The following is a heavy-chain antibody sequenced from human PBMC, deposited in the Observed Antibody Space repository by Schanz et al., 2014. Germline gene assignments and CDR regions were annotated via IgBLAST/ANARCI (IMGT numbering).Heavy chain of an antibody. J-gene: IGHJ4*02. CDR2: FNDGGVNK. D-gene: IGHD6-13*01. CDR1: GFTFSSYA. Sequence: EVQLVESGGGLVKPGGSLRLSCAASGFTFSSYAMTWVRQAPGMGLEWVSSFNDGGVNKYYADSVKGRFTISSDNSKSTLYLQMSSLRAEDTAVYYCAKSQGSSFDSWGQGTLVTVSS. CDR3: AKSQGSSFDS. V-gene: IGHV3-23*04.